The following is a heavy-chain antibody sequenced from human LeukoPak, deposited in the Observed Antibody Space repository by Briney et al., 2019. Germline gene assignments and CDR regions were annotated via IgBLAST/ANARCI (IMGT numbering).Heavy chain of an antibody. J-gene: IGHJ5*02. CDR1: GFIVSSNY. CDR3: ARHSSGWYYNWFDP. V-gene: IGHV3-66*04. CDR2: IYSGGRT. D-gene: IGHD6-19*01. Sequence: GGSLRLSCAASGFIVSSNYMSWVRQAPGKGLEWVSVIYSGGRTYYAASVKGRFTISRDNAKNTLFLQMNSLSADDTAVYYCARHSSGWYYNWFDPWGQGTLVTVSS.